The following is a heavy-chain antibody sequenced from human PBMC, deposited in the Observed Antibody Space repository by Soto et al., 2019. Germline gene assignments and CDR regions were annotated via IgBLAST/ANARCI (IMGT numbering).Heavy chain of an antibody. CDR1: GFTFSSYS. J-gene: IGHJ6*02. CDR3: ASSLGDPPTYYYYYGMDV. CDR2: ISSSSSYI. D-gene: IGHD2-21*01. Sequence: PGGSLRLSCAASGFTFSSYSMNWVRQAPGKGLEWVSSISSSSSYIYYADSVKGRFTISRDNAKNSLYLQMNSLRAEDTAVYYCASSLGDPPTYYYYYGMDVWGQGTTVTVSS. V-gene: IGHV3-21*01.